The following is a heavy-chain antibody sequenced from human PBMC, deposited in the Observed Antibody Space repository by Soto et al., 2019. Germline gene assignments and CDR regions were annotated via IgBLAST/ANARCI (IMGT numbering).Heavy chain of an antibody. Sequence: SETLSLTCTVSGGSVSSGGYYWSWIRQHPGMGLEWIGYIYYSGTTYFNPSLKSRASISLDTSKNEFSLKPTSVTAADTAVYYCARRALPQCINGVCYKDGFWDYWGQGALVTVSS. CDR1: GGSVSSGGYY. J-gene: IGHJ4*02. V-gene: IGHV4-31*03. D-gene: IGHD2-8*01. CDR2: IYYSGTT. CDR3: ARRALPQCINGVCYKDGFWDY.